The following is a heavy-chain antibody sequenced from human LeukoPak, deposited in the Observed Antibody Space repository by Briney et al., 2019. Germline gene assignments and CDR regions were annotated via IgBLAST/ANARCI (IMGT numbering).Heavy chain of an antibody. D-gene: IGHD1-1*01. CDR3: VKGLVQTTMSYSVDY. J-gene: IGHJ4*02. V-gene: IGHV3-30*18. CDR1: GFTFTNYA. Sequence: GRSLRLSCEASGFTFTNYAMHWVRQTPGKGLEWVALISSDGSKNIYADPVKGRFTVSRDNSKNTLYLQMNSLRAEDTAVYYCVKGLVQTTMSYSVDYWGQGALVTVSS. CDR2: ISSDGSKN.